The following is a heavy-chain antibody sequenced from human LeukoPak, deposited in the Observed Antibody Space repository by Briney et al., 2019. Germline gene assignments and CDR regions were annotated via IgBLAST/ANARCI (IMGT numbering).Heavy chain of an antibody. CDR3: ARHEEEDGYNAKTVDY. J-gene: IGHJ4*02. V-gene: IGHV4-39*01. CDR1: GGSISSSTNY. Sequence: PSETLSLTCTVSGGSISSSTNYWGWVRHPPGKGLEWIGRIYYGGNTYYNPSLKSRVTISVDTSKNQFSLKVSSVTAADTAVYFCARHEEEDGYNAKTVDYWGQGTLVTVSS. D-gene: IGHD5-24*01. CDR2: IYYGGNT.